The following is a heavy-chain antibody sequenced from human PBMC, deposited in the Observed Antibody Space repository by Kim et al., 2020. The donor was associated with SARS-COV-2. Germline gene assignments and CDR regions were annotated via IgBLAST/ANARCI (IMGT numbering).Heavy chain of an antibody. CDR3: ARGKRTGTRNYYYYYGMDV. J-gene: IGHJ6*02. Sequence: ASVKVSCKASGYTFTGYYMHWVRQAPGQGLEWMGRINPNSGGTNYAQKFQGRVTMTRDTSISTAYMELSRLRSDDTAVYYCARGKRTGTRNYYYYYGMDVWGQGTTVTVSS. CDR1: GYTFTGYY. D-gene: IGHD1-7*01. V-gene: IGHV1-2*06. CDR2: INPNSGGT.